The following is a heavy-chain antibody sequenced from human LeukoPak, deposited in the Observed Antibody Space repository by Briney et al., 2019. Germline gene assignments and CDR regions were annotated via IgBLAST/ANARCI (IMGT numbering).Heavy chain of an antibody. CDR1: GGSISSSSYY. CDR2: IYYSGST. Sequence: PSETLSLTCTVSGGSISSSSYYWGWIRLPPGKGLEWIGSIYYSGSTYYNPSLKSRVTISVDTSKNQFSLKLSSVTAADTAVYYCARGLYSSGWYSWFDPWGQGTLVTVSS. CDR3: ARGLYSSGWYSWFDP. V-gene: IGHV4-39*07. D-gene: IGHD6-19*01. J-gene: IGHJ5*02.